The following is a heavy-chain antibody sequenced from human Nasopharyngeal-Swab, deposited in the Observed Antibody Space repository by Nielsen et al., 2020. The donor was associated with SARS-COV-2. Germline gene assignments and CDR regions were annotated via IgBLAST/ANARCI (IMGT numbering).Heavy chain of an antibody. CDR1: GGSISSSNW. CDR2: IYHSGSP. CDR3: ARTSWYFDL. Sequence: SETLSLTCVVSGGSISSSNWWSWVRQPPGKGLEWIGEIYHSGSPNYNPSLKSRVTMSVDTSENRLSLKLTSVTAADTAVYYCARTSWYFDLWGRGTLVTVSS. J-gene: IGHJ2*01. V-gene: IGHV4/OR15-8*03.